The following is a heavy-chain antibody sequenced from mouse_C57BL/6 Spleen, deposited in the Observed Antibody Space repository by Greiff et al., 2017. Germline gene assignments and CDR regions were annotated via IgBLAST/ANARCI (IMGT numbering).Heavy chain of an antibody. Sequence: VQLQQSGPELVKPGASVKIPCKASGYTFTDYNMDWVKQSHGKSLEWIGDINPNNGGTIYNQKFKGKATLTVDKSSSTAYMELRSLTSEDTAVYYCARWDSNSDFDVWGTGTTVTVSS. CDR2: INPNNGGT. CDR1: GYTFTDYN. D-gene: IGHD2-5*01. CDR3: ARWDSNSDFDV. J-gene: IGHJ1*03. V-gene: IGHV1-18*01.